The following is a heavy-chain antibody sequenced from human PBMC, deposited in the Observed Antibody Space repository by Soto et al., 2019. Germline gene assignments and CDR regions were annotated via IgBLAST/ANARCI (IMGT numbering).Heavy chain of an antibody. Sequence: PGGSLRLSCAASGFTFSSYEMNWVRQAPGKGLEWVSYISSSGSTIYYADSVKGRFTISRDNAKNSLYLQMNSLRAEDTAVYYCAREELLLYPAPRFDIWGQGTMVTVSS. CDR3: AREELLLYPAPRFDI. CDR1: GFTFSSYE. D-gene: IGHD3-16*02. V-gene: IGHV3-48*03. J-gene: IGHJ3*02. CDR2: ISSSGSTI.